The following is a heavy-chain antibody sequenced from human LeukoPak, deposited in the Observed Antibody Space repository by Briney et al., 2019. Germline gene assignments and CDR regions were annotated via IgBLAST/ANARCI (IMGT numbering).Heavy chain of an antibody. V-gene: IGHV3-23*01. Sequence: PGGSLRLSCAASGFTFSSYAMSWVRQAPGKGLERVSAISGSGGSTYYADSVKGRFTISRDNSKNTLYLQMNSLRAEDTAVYYCAKDPGLSSYFDYWGQGTLVTVSS. J-gene: IGHJ4*02. CDR2: ISGSGGST. CDR1: GFTFSSYA. CDR3: AKDPGLSSYFDY.